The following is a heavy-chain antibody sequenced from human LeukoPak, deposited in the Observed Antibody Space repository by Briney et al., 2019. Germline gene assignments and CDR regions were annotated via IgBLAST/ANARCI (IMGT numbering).Heavy chain of an antibody. V-gene: IGHV4-59*01. CDR3: ARGSGWYFY. Sequence: SETLSLTCPVSGGSISGYYWSWIRQPPGKGLEWIGYIYSSGTTNYNPSLKSRVTISVDTSKSQFSLNLSSVTAADTAVYYCARGSGWYFYWGQGTLVTVSS. CDR1: GGSISGYY. D-gene: IGHD6-19*01. CDR2: IYSSGTT. J-gene: IGHJ4*02.